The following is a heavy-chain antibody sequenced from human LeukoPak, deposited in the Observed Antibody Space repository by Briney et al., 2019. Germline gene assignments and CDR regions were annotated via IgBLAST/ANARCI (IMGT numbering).Heavy chain of an antibody. J-gene: IGHJ3*02. D-gene: IGHD2-15*01. CDR3: ARDNRGYCSGGICVYAFDI. CDR2: ISSSGSNK. Sequence: GGSLTLSCAASGFTFSCYRMNWVRQAPGKGLEWVSYISSSGSNKYYADSVKGRFTISSANAKNSLYLQMNSLRAEDTAVYYCARDNRGYCSGGICVYAFDIWGQGTMGTVSS. V-gene: IGHV3-21*05. CDR1: GFTFSCYR.